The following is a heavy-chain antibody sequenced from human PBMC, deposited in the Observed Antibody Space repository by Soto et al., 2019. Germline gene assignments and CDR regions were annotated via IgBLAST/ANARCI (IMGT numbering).Heavy chain of an antibody. Sequence: PGGSLRLSCPTSGFTFNTYAMSWVRQAPGKGLRWVSTISDSGGNKYYADSVKGRFTVSRDNSKNTLFLQMNSLRADDTALYYCAKARGSGNDYPYYFGLDVWGQGTTVTVSS. D-gene: IGHD3-10*01. J-gene: IGHJ6*01. CDR1: GFTFNTYA. CDR3: AKARGSGNDYPYYFGLDV. V-gene: IGHV3-23*01. CDR2: ISDSGGNK.